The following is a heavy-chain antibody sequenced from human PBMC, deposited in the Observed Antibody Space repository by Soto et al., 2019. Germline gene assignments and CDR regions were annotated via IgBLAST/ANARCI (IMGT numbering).Heavy chain of an antibody. V-gene: IGHV4-31*03. J-gene: IGHJ4*02. Sequence: SETLSLTCSVSGGSISSGGYYWSWIRQHPGKGLEWIGYIYYSGSTYYNPSLKSRVSISVDTSKNQFSLNLDSVTAADTAVYFCARDFAYFDSWGQGTLVTVSS. D-gene: IGHD3-3*01. CDR2: IYYSGST. CDR3: ARDFAYFDS. CDR1: GGSISSGGYY.